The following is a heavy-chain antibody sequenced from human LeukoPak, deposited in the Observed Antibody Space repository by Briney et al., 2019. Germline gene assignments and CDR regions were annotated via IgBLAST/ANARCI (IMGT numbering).Heavy chain of an antibody. CDR2: IYYSGST. CDR3: ARGDYDFWSGVSYYFDY. J-gene: IGHJ4*02. CDR1: GGSISSYY. D-gene: IGHD3-3*01. Sequence: SETLSLTCTVSGGSISSYYWSWIRQPPGKGLEWIGYIYYSGSTNYNPSLKSRVTISVDTSKNQFSLKLSSVTAADTAVYYCARGDYDFWSGVSYYFDYWGQGTLVTVSS. V-gene: IGHV4-59*08.